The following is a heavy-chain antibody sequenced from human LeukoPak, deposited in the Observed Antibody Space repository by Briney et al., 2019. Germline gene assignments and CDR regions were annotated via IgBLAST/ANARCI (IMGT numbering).Heavy chain of an antibody. CDR3: ARDPSNSSGRYVLFDF. CDR1: GYTFTRYG. J-gene: IGHJ4*02. CDR2: ISAYNGDT. V-gene: IGHV1-18*01. D-gene: IGHD6-19*01. Sequence: ASVKVSCKASGYTFTRYGISWVRQAPGQGLGWMGWISAYNGDTNYAQNFQGRVTMTTDTSTSTAYMELRSLRSDDTAVYHCARDPSNSSGRYVLFDFWGQGTLVTVSS.